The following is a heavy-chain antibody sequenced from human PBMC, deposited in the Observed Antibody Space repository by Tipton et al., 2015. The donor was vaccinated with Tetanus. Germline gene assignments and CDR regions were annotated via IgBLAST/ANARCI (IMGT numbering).Heavy chain of an antibody. D-gene: IGHD1-1*01. V-gene: IGHV4-31*03. CDR1: GGSVSSGAYC. J-gene: IGHJ5*02. CDR2: ISSRGST. CDR3: ARGGDNLTFQRPTGRWFGP. Sequence: LRLSCTVSGGSVSSGAYCWSWIRQHPGKGLESIGCISSRGSTYYNPSLTSRVSISVDTSKNQFSLKLTYVTAADTAIYYCARGGDNLTFQRPTGRWFGPWGHGALVTVSS.